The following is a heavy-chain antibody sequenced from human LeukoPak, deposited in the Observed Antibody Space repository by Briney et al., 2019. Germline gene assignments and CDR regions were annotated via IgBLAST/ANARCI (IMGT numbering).Heavy chain of an antibody. CDR3: ARGYTNYGYTFDI. CDR1: GFTFSSYE. V-gene: IGHV3-48*03. CDR2: ISSSSTTI. Sequence: GGSLRLSCAASGFTFSSYEMNWVRQAPGKGLEWISYISSSSTTIHYADSVKGRFTISRDNAENSLYLQMNSLRGEDTAVYYCARGYTNYGYTFDIWGQGTMVTVSS. J-gene: IGHJ3*02. D-gene: IGHD4-11*01.